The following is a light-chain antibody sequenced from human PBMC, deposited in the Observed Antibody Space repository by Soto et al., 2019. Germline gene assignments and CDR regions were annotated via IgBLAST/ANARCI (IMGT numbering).Light chain of an antibody. CDR1: SSDVGGYNY. V-gene: IGLV2-14*01. CDR3: SSYTSISTLYV. J-gene: IGLJ1*01. CDR2: DVS. Sequence: QSVLTQSASVSGCPGQSITISCTGTSSDVGGYNYVSWYQQHPGKAPKLMIYDVSNRPSGVSNRFSGSKSGNTASLTISGLQAEDEADYYCSSYTSISTLYVFGTGTKLTVL.